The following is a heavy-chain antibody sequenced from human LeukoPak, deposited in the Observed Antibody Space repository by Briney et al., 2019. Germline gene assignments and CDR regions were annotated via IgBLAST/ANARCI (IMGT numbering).Heavy chain of an antibody. D-gene: IGHD6-13*01. CDR3: VRGGTSSMYNWFDP. V-gene: IGHV4-39*07. CDR1: GDSITSNSYH. J-gene: IGHJ5*02. CDR2: MYYSGGT. Sequence: SETLSLTCSVTGDSITSNSYHWAWIRQPPGKGLECIGTMYYSGGTYYNPSLKSRVTISIDTSRNQFSLRLSSVTAADTAVYYCVRGGTSSMYNWFDPWGQGTLVIASS.